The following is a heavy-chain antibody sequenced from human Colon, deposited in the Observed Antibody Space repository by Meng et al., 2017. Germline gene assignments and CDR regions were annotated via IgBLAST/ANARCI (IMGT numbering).Heavy chain of an antibody. CDR1: GYSFTSYG. J-gene: IGHJ4*02. CDR3: ARDERGGPYYFDY. Sequence: QVHLVQCGDEVKKPGASVKVSCQASGYSFTSYGMHWLRQAPGQRPEWMGWIYTADGNRRYSQRFQDRLTITSDTFARTAYMELSSLRSEDTAVYFCARDERGGPYYFDYWGQGTLVTSPQ. V-gene: IGHV1-3*04. CDR2: IYTADGNR.